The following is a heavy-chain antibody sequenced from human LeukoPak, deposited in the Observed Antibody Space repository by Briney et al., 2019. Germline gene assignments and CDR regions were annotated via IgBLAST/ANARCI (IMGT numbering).Heavy chain of an antibody. CDR1: GLTFDDYV. V-gene: IGHV3-43*02. CDR2: ISGDGSGT. Sequence: GRSLRLSCTVSGLTFDDYVMHWVRPAPGKCLEWVSLISGDGSGTNYADSVKGRFTISRHNSKNTLFLHMSGLRAEDTAVYYCATQNAPGSGYYDTYNWFDPWGQGSLVTVAS. CDR3: ATQNAPGSGYYDTYNWFDP. D-gene: IGHD5-12*01. J-gene: IGHJ5*02.